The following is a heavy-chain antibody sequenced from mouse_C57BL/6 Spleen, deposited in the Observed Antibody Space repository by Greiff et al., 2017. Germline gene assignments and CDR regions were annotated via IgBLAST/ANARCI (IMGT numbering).Heavy chain of an antibody. Sequence: EVQLVESGGGLVKPGGSLQLSCAASGFTFSDYGMHWVRQAPAKGLEWVAYISSGSSTICYADTVKGRFTISRDHAKNTLFLQMTSLRSEDTAMYYCARNWDWYFDVWGTGTTVTGAS. V-gene: IGHV5-17*01. D-gene: IGHD4-1*01. CDR2: ISSGSSTI. J-gene: IGHJ1*03. CDR3: ARNWDWYFDV. CDR1: GFTFSDYG.